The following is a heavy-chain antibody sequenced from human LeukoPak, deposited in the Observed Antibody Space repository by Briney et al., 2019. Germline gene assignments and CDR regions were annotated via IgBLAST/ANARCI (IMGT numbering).Heavy chain of an antibody. CDR3: ARGGYDDSSPRDYFDY. D-gene: IGHD3-3*01. CDR1: GFTFSDYY. Sequence: GGSLRLSCAASGFTFSDYYMSWIRQAPGKGLEWVSYISSSGSTIYYADSVKGRFTISRDNAKNSLYLQMNSLRAEDTAVYYCARGGYDDSSPRDYFDYWGQGTLVTVSS. CDR2: ISSSGSTI. J-gene: IGHJ4*02. V-gene: IGHV3-11*04.